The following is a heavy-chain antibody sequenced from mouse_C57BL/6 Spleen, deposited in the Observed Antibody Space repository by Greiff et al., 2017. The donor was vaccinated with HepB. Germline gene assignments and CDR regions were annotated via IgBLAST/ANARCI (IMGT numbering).Heavy chain of an antibody. J-gene: IGHJ1*03. Sequence: EVKLMESGPGMVKPSQSLSLTCTVTGYSITSGYDWHWIRHVPGNKLEWMCYISYSGSTNYNPSLKSRISITHDTSKNHFFLKLNSVTTEDTATYNCARDGSSYDWYFDVWGTGTTVTVSS. CDR2: ISYSGST. V-gene: IGHV3-1*01. CDR3: ARDGSSYDWYFDV. CDR1: GYSITSGYD. D-gene: IGHD1-1*01.